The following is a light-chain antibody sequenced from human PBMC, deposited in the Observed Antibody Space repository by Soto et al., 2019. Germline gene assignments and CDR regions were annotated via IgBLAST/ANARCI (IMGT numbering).Light chain of an antibody. CDR2: DVS. CDR1: SSDVGAYNY. Sequence: QSALTQPASVSGSPGQSITISCTGTSSDVGAYNYVSWYQQHPDKAPKLMIYDVSNRPSGVSNRFSGSKSDNTASLTISGLQAEDEADYYCSSYTTSYTLLFGGGTKVTVL. CDR3: SSYTTSYTLL. V-gene: IGLV2-14*01. J-gene: IGLJ2*01.